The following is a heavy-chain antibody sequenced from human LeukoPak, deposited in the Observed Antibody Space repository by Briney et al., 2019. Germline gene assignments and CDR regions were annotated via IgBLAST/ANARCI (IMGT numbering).Heavy chain of an antibody. J-gene: IGHJ4*02. Sequence: ASVKVSCKASGYTFTSYGISWVRQAPGQGLEWMGWISAYNGNTNYAQKLQGRVTMTTDTSTSTAYMELRSPRSDDTAVYYCARDRGPYCSGGSCLPDYWGQGTLVTVSS. CDR1: GYTFTSYG. V-gene: IGHV1-18*01. D-gene: IGHD2-15*01. CDR2: ISAYNGNT. CDR3: ARDRGPYCSGGSCLPDY.